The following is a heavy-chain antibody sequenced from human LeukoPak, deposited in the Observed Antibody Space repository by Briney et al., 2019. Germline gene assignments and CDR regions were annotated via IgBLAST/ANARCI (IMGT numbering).Heavy chain of an antibody. J-gene: IGHJ5*02. V-gene: IGHV3-23*01. D-gene: IGHD6-13*01. CDR3: AKVRSGSSWYSRSPFDP. Sequence: GGSLRLSCAASGFTFSSYAMSWVRQAPGKGLEWVSAISGSGGSTYYADSVKGRFTISRDNSKNTLYPQMNSLRAEDTAVYYCAKVRSGSSWYSRSPFDPWGQGTLVTVSS. CDR2: ISGSGGST. CDR1: GFTFSSYA.